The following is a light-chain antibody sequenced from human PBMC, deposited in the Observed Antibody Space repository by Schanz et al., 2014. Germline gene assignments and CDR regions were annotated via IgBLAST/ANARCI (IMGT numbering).Light chain of an antibody. CDR2: EGS. J-gene: IGLJ3*02. CDR3: CSYAGDNTLR. CDR1: SSDVGSYNL. V-gene: IGLV2-23*01. Sequence: QSALTQPASVSGSPGQSITISCTGTSSDVGSYNLVSWYQQHPDKAPKLMIYEGSKRPSGVSNRFSGSKSGNTASLTISGLQAEDEADYYCCSYAGDNTLRFGGGTKLTVL.